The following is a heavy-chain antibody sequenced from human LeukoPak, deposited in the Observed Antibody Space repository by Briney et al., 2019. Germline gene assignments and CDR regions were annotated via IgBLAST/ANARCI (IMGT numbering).Heavy chain of an antibody. D-gene: IGHD2-15*01. CDR1: GGSINSYY. CDR2: IYTSGST. Sequence: PSETLSLTCTVSGGSINSYYWSWIRQPAGKGLEWIGRIYTSGSTIYNPSLKSRVTISLDKSKNQFSLHLSSVTAADTAVYYCARAPLRYCSGGSCYSDFDYWGQGTLVTVSS. V-gene: IGHV4-4*07. CDR3: ARAPLRYCSGGSCYSDFDY. J-gene: IGHJ4*02.